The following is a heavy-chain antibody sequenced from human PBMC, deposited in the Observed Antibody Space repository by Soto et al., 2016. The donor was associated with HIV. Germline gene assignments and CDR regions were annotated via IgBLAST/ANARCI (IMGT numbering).Heavy chain of an antibody. CDR1: GYTFSTFD. Sequence: QVRLVQSGAGVKKPGASVKVSCKASGYTFSTFDINWVRQAPGQGLEWMGYMNPNTGNTGYPQKFQGRVTITRNTSISTAYMELSSLRSEDTAVYYCARDGLMVRGLHYWGQGTLVTVSS. CDR2: MNPNTGNT. V-gene: IGHV1-8*03. D-gene: IGHD3-10*01. J-gene: IGHJ4*02. CDR3: ARDGLMVRGLHY.